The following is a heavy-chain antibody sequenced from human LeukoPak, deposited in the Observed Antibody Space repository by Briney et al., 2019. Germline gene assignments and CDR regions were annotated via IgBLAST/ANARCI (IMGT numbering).Heavy chain of an antibody. D-gene: IGHD5-24*01. J-gene: IGHJ4*02. CDR2: IKQDGSEK. CDR1: GFTFSSYW. V-gene: IGHV3-7*01. Sequence: GGSLRLSCAASGFTFSSYWMSWVRQAPGKGLEWVANIKQDGSEKYYVDSVKGRFTISRDNSKNTLYLQMNSLRAEDTAVYYCARGFYGYNPPFDYWGQGTLVTVSS. CDR3: ARGFYGYNPPFDY.